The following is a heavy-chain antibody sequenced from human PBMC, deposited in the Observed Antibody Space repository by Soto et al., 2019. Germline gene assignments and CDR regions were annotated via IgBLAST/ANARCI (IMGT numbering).Heavy chain of an antibody. CDR2: ISGYNGDT. D-gene: IGHD2-21*01. CDR1: GYTFTRYG. Sequence: ASVKVSCKASGYTFTRYGISWVRQAPGQGLEWMGWISGYNGDTNYAQKFQGRVSMTITSDDTAVYYCAKNGQPPYYYYGLDVWGQGTKVTVSS. CDR3: V. J-gene: IGHJ6*02. V-gene: IGHV1-18*01.